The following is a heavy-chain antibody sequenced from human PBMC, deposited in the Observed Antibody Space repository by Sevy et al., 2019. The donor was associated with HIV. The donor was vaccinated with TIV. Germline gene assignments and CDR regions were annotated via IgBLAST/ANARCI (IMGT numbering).Heavy chain of an antibody. J-gene: IGHJ3*02. CDR3: ASPYYYDKDAFDI. CDR2: INHSGST. Sequence: SETLSLTCAVYGGSFSAYYWNWIRQPPGKGLEWIGEINHSGSTNYNPSLKSRVTISVDTSKNQFSLKLSSVTAADTAVYYCASPYYYDKDAFDIWGQGTMVTVSS. D-gene: IGHD3-22*01. CDR1: GGSFSAYY. V-gene: IGHV4-34*01.